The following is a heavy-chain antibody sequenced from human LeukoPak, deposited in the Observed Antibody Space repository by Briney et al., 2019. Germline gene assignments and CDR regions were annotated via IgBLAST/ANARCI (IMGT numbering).Heavy chain of an antibody. V-gene: IGHV4-39*01. CDR2: IYYSGST. D-gene: IGHD3-22*01. Sequence: SETLSLTCTVSGVSISSSKYYWGWIRQPPGQGLEWIGIIYYSGSTYYNPSLKSRVTISVDTSKNQFSLKLSSVTAADTAIYYCATSSAGDSSSLYYESFRPNWFGPWGQGTLVTVSS. CDR1: GVSISSSKYY. J-gene: IGHJ5*02. CDR3: ATSSAGDSSSLYYESFRPNWFGP.